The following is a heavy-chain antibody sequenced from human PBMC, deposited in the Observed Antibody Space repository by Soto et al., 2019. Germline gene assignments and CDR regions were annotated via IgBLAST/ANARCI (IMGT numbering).Heavy chain of an antibody. D-gene: IGHD6-19*01. CDR3: AGEIIAVAGGVYYYYGMDV. V-gene: IGHV4-39*02. Sequence: SETLSLTCTVSGGSISSSSYYWGWIRQPPGKGLEWIGSIYYSGSTYYDPSLKSRVTISVDTSKNQFSLKLSSVTAADTAVYYCAGEIIAVAGGVYYYYGMDVWGQGTTVTVSS. CDR1: GGSISSSSYY. CDR2: IYYSGST. J-gene: IGHJ6*02.